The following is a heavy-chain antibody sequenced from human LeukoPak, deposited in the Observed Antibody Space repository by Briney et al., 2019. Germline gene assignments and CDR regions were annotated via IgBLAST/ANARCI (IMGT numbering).Heavy chain of an antibody. J-gene: IGHJ4*02. CDR3: ARLRPGGSYVGVIDY. V-gene: IGHV5-51*01. Sequence: GESLKISCKGSGYSFTSYWIGWVCQMPGKGLEWMGIIYPGDSDTRYSPSFQGQVTISADKSISTAYLQWSSLKAPDTAMYYCARLRPGGSYVGVIDYWGQGTLVTVSS. CDR2: IYPGDSDT. D-gene: IGHD1-26*01. CDR1: GYSFTSYW.